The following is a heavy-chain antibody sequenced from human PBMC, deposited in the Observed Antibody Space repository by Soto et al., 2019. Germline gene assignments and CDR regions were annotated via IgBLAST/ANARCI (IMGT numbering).Heavy chain of an antibody. D-gene: IGHD4-17*01. CDR1: GFTFSSYA. CDR3: ARSLMTTVVTPQH. CDR2: ISYDGSNK. Sequence: QVQLVESGGGVVQPGRSLRLSCAASGFTFSSYAMHWVRQAPGKGLEWVAVISYDGSNKYYADSVKGRFTISRDNSKNTLYLQMNSLRAEDTAVYYCARSLMTTVVTPQHLGQGTLVTVSS. V-gene: IGHV3-30-3*01. J-gene: IGHJ1*01.